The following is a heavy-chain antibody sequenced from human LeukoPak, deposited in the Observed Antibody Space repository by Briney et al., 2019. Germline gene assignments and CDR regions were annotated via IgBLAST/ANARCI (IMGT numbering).Heavy chain of an antibody. CDR2: IIPTFGTA. CDR3: ARGRGCSSTSCYEWFDP. D-gene: IGHD2-2*01. J-gene: IGHJ5*02. V-gene: IGHV1-69*05. Sequence: ASVKVSCKASGGTFSSYAISWVRQAPGQGLEWMGGIIPTFGTANYAQKFQGRVTITTDESTSTAYMELSSLRSEDTAVYYCARGRGCSSTSCYEWFDPWGQGTLVTVSS. CDR1: GGTFSSYA.